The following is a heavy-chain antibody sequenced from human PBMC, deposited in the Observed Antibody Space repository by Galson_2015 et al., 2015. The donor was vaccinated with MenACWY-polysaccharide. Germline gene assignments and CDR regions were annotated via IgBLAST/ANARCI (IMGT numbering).Heavy chain of an antibody. Sequence: SCKASGYSFSSYDINWVRQTTGQGLEWMGWMNPNSGNTGYAQKFQGRVTMTRNTSISIAYMELSSLRSEDTAVYCCARGGKYYYDSSGYLNWFDPWGQGTLVTVSS. J-gene: IGHJ5*02. CDR3: ARGGKYYYDSSGYLNWFDP. CDR1: GYSFSSYD. CDR2: MNPNSGNT. D-gene: IGHD3-22*01. V-gene: IGHV1-8*01.